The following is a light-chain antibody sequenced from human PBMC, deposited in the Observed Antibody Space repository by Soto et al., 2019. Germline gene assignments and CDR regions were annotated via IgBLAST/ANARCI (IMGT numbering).Light chain of an antibody. CDR2: YSS. CDR1: QSVRTN. V-gene: IGKV3D-15*01. Sequence: EVMMTQFPDTVSVTPGETVTLSCGASQSVRTNLAWYQQRPGQAPRLLIHYSSTRASDIPARFSGSGSGTNSTLAISSLQSEDFAVYYCQQYAYWPETFGQGTKVDIK. J-gene: IGKJ1*01. CDR3: QQYAYWPET.